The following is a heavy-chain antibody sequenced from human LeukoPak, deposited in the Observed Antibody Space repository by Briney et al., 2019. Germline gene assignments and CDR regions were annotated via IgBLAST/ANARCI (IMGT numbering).Heavy chain of an antibody. CDR3: ARESGYSFDY. J-gene: IGHJ4*02. V-gene: IGHV1-18*01. Sequence: EAPVKVSCKASGYTFTSYGISWVRQAPGQGLEWMGWISGYNGNTNYAQKFQGRVTMTTDTSTSTAYMELRSLRSDDTAVYYCARESGYSFDYWGQGTLVTVSS. CDR1: GYTFTSYG. D-gene: IGHD5-12*01. CDR2: ISGYNGNT.